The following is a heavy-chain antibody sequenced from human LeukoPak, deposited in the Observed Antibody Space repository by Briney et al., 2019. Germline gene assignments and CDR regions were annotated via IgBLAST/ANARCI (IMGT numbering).Heavy chain of an antibody. V-gene: IGHV4-34*01. CDR3: ARALGIIDYYDSSGYYKRYDY. Sequence: SSETLSLTCAVYGGSFSGYYWSWIRQPPRKGQEWIGEINHSGSTNYNPSLKSRVTISVDTSKNHFSLKLSSVTATDTAVYYCARALGIIDYYDSSGYYKRYDYWGQGTLVTVSS. J-gene: IGHJ4*02. CDR1: GGSFSGYY. CDR2: INHSGST. D-gene: IGHD3-22*01.